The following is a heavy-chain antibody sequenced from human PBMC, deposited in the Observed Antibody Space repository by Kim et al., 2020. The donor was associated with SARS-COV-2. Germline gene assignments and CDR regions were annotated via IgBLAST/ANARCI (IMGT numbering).Heavy chain of an antibody. CDR1: GYTFTSYA. CDR3: ARWTLGGYYGSGSYYGGGFDP. J-gene: IGHJ5*02. D-gene: IGHD3-10*01. V-gene: IGHV1-3*01. CDR2: INAGNGNT. Sequence: ASVKVSCKASGYTFTSYAMHWVRQAPGQRLEWMGWINAGNGNTKYSQKFQGRVTITRDTSESTAYMELSSLRSEDTAVYYCARWTLGGYYGSGSYYGGGFDPGGQGTLVTVSS.